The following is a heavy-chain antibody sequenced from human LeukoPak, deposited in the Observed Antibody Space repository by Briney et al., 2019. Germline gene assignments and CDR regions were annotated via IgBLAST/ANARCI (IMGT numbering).Heavy chain of an antibody. D-gene: IGHD3-3*01. J-gene: IGHJ6*03. Sequence: GGSLRLPCAASGFTFSSYWMSWVPGAPGKGLGCVANIKQDGCEKLYVDSVKCRFTISRDNAKTSLYLKMNSLRAEDTAVYYCARLHYDFWSGYPYYYYYMDVWGKGTTVTVSS. V-gene: IGHV3-7*01. CDR3: ARLHYDFWSGYPYYYYYMDV. CDR2: IKQDGCEK. CDR1: GFTFSSYW.